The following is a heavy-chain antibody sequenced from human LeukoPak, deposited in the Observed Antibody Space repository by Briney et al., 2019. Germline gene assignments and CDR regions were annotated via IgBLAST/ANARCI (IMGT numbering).Heavy chain of an antibody. D-gene: IGHD4-17*01. CDR3: AIYGDPTVTPEHY. Sequence: GESLKISCKGSGYSFTSYWIGWVRQMPGKGLEWMGSIYPGDSDTRYSPSFQGQVTISADKSISTAYLQWSSPKASDTAMYYCAIYGDPTVTPEHYWGQGTLVTVSS. J-gene: IGHJ4*02. V-gene: IGHV5-51*01. CDR1: GYSFTSYW. CDR2: IYPGDSDT.